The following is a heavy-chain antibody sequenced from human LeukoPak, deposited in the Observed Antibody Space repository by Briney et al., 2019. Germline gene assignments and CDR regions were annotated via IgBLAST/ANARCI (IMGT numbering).Heavy chain of an antibody. J-gene: IGHJ4*02. V-gene: IGHV4-39*01. Sequence: SETLSLTCTVSGGSIGSGYYWAWIRQPPGKGLEWIGSIHYGGTTHYNPSLQSRVTISADTSKNQFALDLRSVTAADTAVYYCARHYGPWGQGTLVTVSS. CDR3: ARHYGP. CDR2: IHYGGTT. D-gene: IGHD3-10*01. CDR1: GGSIGSGYY.